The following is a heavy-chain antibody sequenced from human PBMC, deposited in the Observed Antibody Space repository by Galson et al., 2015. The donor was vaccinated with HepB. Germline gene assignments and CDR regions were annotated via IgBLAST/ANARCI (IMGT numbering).Heavy chain of an antibody. Sequence: SVKVSCKASGGTFSSYTISWVRQAPGQGLEWMGRIIPILGIANYAQKFQGRVTITADKSTSTAYMELSSLRSEDTAVYYCARGSGVVVVPNAYYFDYWGQGTLVTVSS. CDR3: ARGSGVVVVPNAYYFDY. J-gene: IGHJ4*02. CDR1: GGTFSSYT. V-gene: IGHV1-69*02. CDR2: IIPILGIA. D-gene: IGHD3-22*01.